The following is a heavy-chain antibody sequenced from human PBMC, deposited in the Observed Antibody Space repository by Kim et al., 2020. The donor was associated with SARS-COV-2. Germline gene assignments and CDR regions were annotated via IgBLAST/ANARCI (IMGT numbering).Heavy chain of an antibody. Sequence: KSRVTISVDTSKNQFSLKLSSVTAADTAVYYCARGFSSGSYYIVHYGMDVWGQGTTVTVSS. CDR3: ARGFSSGSYYIVHYGMDV. J-gene: IGHJ6*02. D-gene: IGHD3-10*01. V-gene: IGHV4-34*01.